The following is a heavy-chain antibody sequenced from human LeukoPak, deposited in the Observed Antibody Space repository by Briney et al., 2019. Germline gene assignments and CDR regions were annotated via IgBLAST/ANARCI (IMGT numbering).Heavy chain of an antibody. J-gene: IGHJ4*02. CDR2: IKQDGTDK. D-gene: IGHD4/OR15-4a*01. Sequence: GGSLRLSCAASGFTFSSYWMTWVRQAPGKGLEWVANIKQDGTDKYYVDSVKGRFTIYRDNAKNSLFLQLGSLRADDTAVYYCARASMGGRDYHLDSWGQGTLVTVSS. CDR1: GFTFSSYW. CDR3: ARASMGGRDYHLDS. V-gene: IGHV3-7*01.